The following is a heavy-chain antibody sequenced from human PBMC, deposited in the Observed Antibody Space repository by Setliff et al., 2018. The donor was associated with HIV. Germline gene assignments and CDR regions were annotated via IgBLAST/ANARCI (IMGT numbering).Heavy chain of an antibody. V-gene: IGHV4-4*02. CDR2: IYHSGST. D-gene: IGHD3-22*01. J-gene: IGHJ4*02. Sequence: SETLSLTCAVSGGSISSNWRSWVRQSPGKGLEWIGEIYHSGSTHYNPSLQSRVTISVDKSKSQFSLKLNSVTVADTAVYYCGGNGYYSIDYWGQGTLVTVSS. CDR3: GGNGYYSIDY. CDR1: GGSISSNW.